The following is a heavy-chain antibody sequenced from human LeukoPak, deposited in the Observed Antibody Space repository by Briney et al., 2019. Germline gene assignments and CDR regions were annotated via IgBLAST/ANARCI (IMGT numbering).Heavy chain of an antibody. D-gene: IGHD2-15*01. Sequence: GASVTVSCKASGGTFSSYAISWVRQAPGQGLEWMGGIIPIFVTANYAQKFQGRVTITADESTSTAYMELTSLRSDDTAVYYCARDRLRLGYERTNWFDPWGQGTLVTVSS. CDR3: ARDRLRLGYERTNWFDP. CDR1: GGTFSSYA. V-gene: IGHV1-69*13. CDR2: IIPIFVTA. J-gene: IGHJ5*02.